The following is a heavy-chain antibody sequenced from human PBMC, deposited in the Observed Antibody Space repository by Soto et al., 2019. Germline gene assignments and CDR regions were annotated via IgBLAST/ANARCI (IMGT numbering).Heavy chain of an antibody. Sequence: QVQLMQSGAEVKKPGASVKVSCKASGNTFTNYYIHWVRQAPGQGLEWMGTINPSGGHTTYAQQFLGSVTMARDTSTSTLYMELTSLRSEAPAVYYCARGGHVVVVTSAFDYWGQGTLVTVSS. D-gene: IGHD2-21*02. CDR2: INPSGGHT. J-gene: IGHJ4*02. V-gene: IGHV1-46*01. CDR1: GNTFTNYY. CDR3: ARGGHVVVVTSAFDY.